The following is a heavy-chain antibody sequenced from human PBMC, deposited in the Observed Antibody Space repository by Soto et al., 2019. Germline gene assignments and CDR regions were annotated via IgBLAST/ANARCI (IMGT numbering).Heavy chain of an antibody. CDR1: GYTFTSYG. CDR3: ARAGLKYDILTGEDY. D-gene: IGHD3-9*01. V-gene: IGHV1-18*01. CDR2: ISAYNGNT. J-gene: IGHJ4*02. Sequence: GASVKVSCKASGYTFTSYGISWVRQAPGQGLEWMGWISAYNGNTNYAQKLQGRVTMTTDESTSTAYMELSSLRSEDTAVYYCARAGLKYDILTGEDYWGQGTLVTVSS.